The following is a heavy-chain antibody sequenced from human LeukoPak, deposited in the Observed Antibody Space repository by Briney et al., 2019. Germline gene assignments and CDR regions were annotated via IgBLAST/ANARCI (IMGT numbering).Heavy chain of an antibody. J-gene: IGHJ4*02. Sequence: PGGSLRLSCATSGFTFDDYAMHWVRQAPGKGLEWVSLISGDSGTTYYADSVKGRFTISRDNSKNSLHVQMNNLRSEDTALYYCAKQAASGGGVDYWGQGTLITVS. CDR2: ISGDSGTT. V-gene: IGHV3-43*02. D-gene: IGHD3-16*01. CDR3: AKQAASGGGVDY. CDR1: GFTFDDYA.